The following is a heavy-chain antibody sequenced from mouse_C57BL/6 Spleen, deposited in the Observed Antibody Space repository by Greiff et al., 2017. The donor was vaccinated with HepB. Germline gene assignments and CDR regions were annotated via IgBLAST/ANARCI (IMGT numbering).Heavy chain of an antibody. Sequence: DVKLVESGGDLVKPGGSLKLSCAASGFTFSSYGMSWVRQTPDKRLEWVATISSGGSYTYYPDSVKGRFTISRDNAKNTLYLQMSSLKSEDTAMYYCARLDYYGSSFEVWGTGTTVTVSS. CDR2: ISSGGSYT. CDR3: ARLDYYGSSFEV. J-gene: IGHJ1*03. D-gene: IGHD1-1*01. CDR1: GFTFSSYG. V-gene: IGHV5-6*02.